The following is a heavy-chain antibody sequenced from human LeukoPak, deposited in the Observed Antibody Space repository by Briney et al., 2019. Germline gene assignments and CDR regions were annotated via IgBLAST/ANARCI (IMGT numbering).Heavy chain of an antibody. CDR1: GFTFSDYY. CDR2: ISSSSSYA. D-gene: IGHD4-17*01. V-gene: IGHV3-11*06. J-gene: IGHJ5*02. CDR3: ARGDGDYRWFDP. Sequence: GGSLRLSCAASGFTFSDYYMSWIRQAPWKGLEWVSYISSSSSYANYADSVKGRFTISRDNAKNSLYLQMNSLRAEDTAVYYCARGDGDYRWFDPWGQGTLVTVSS.